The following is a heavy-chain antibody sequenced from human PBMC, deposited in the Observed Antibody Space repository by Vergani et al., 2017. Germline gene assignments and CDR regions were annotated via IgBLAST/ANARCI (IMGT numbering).Heavy chain of an antibody. V-gene: IGHV1-18*01. CDR1: GYTFTKYA. D-gene: IGHD5-18*01. J-gene: IGHJ4*02. CDR2: ISTYDGDT. Sequence: QVQLVQSGGEVKKPGASVKVSCKASGYTFTKYAISWVRQAPGQGLEWMGWISTYDGDTNYAQKFQGRLTMTKDTSTNTAYMELRSLRSDDTAVYFCARDPSNSVGRNIYGDSRGQGTLVTVSS. CDR3: ARDPSNSVGRNIYGDS.